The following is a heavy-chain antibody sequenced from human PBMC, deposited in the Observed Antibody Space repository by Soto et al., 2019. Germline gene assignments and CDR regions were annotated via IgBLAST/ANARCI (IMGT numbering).Heavy chain of an antibody. CDR3: ARVSAAAGTALY. J-gene: IGHJ4*02. Sequence: ASVKVSCKASGYTFTSYGISWVRQAPGQGLEWMGWISAYNGNTNYAQKLQGRATMTTDTSTSTAYMELRSLRSDDTAVYYCARVSAAAGTALYWGQGTLVTVSS. CDR1: GYTFTSYG. V-gene: IGHV1-18*01. D-gene: IGHD6-13*01. CDR2: ISAYNGNT.